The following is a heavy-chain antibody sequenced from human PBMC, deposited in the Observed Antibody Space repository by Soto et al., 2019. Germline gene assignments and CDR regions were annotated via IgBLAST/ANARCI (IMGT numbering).Heavy chain of an antibody. V-gene: IGHV1-69*13. CDR3: ARLTAPYSSSSFWFDP. CDR2: IIPIFGAA. D-gene: IGHD6-6*01. J-gene: IGHJ5*02. CDR1: GGTFSSYA. Sequence: ASVKVSCKASGGTFSSYAISWVRQAPGQGLEWMGGIIPIFGAANYAQKFQGRVTITADESTSTAYMELSSLRSEDTAVYYCARLTAPYSSSSFWFDPWGQGTLVTVSS.